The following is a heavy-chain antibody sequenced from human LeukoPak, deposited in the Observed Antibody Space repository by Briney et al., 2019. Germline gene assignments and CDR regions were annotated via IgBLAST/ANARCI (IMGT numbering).Heavy chain of an antibody. CDR2: INPSGGST. J-gene: IGHJ5*02. D-gene: IGHD2-2*01. Sequence: GASVKVSCKASGYTFTSYYMHWVRQAPGQGLEWMGIINPSGGSTSYAQKFQGRVTMTRDTSTSTVYMDLSSLRSEDTAVYYCARATIQTTAAAAPDPWGQGALVTVSS. CDR1: GYTFTSYY. CDR3: ARATIQTTAAAAPDP. V-gene: IGHV1-46*01.